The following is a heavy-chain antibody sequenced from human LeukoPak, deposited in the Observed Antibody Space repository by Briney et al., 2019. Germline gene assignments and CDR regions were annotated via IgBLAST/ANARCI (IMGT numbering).Heavy chain of an antibody. Sequence: SETLSLTCTVSGGPISSYYWSWIRQPPGKGLEWIGYIYYSGSTNYNPSLKSRVTISVDTSKNQFSLKLSSVTAADTAVYYCAAYGYSYGYRYFDYWGQGTLVTVSS. J-gene: IGHJ4*02. CDR1: GGPISSYY. V-gene: IGHV4-59*12. CDR3: AAYGYSYGYRYFDY. D-gene: IGHD5-18*01. CDR2: IYYSGST.